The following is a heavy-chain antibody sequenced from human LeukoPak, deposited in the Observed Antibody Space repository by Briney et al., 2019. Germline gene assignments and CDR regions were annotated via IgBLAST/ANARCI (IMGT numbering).Heavy chain of an antibody. Sequence: KSSETLSLTCTVAGGSISSYYWSWVRQPPGKRLEWIGYIYYSGSTNYNPSLKSRVTISVDTSKNQFSLRLSSVTAADTAVYYCARLHPGYNPQGLYCSSTSCYRLYNWFDPWGQGTLVTVSS. CDR1: GGSISSYY. CDR3: ARLHPGYNPQGLYCSSTSCYRLYNWFDP. CDR2: IYYSGST. D-gene: IGHD2-2*02. J-gene: IGHJ5*02. V-gene: IGHV4-59*01.